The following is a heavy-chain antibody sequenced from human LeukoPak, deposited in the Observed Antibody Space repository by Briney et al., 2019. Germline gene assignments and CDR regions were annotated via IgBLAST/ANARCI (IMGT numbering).Heavy chain of an antibody. J-gene: IGHJ4*02. CDR1: GYSISSGYY. CDR3: ARVGEQYTLGGYYFDY. CDR2: IYHSGST. D-gene: IGHD3-16*01. V-gene: IGHV4-38-2*02. Sequence: SETLSLTCTVSGYSISSGYYWGWIRQPPGKGLEWIGSIYHSGSTYYNPSLKSRVTISVDTSKNQFSLKLSSVTAADTAVYYCARVGEQYTLGGYYFDYWGQGTLVTVSS.